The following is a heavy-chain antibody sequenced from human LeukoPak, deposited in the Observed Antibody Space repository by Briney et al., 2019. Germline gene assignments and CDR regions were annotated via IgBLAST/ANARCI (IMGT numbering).Heavy chain of an antibody. J-gene: IGHJ6*03. CDR2: IYYSGST. Sequence: SETLSLTCTVSGDSFSTYYWSWIRQPPGKGLEWIGYIYYSGSTNYNPSLKSRVTISVDTSKNQFSLKLSSVTAADTAVYYCARVYGSGSYYLPYYYYMDVWGKGTTVTVSS. CDR3: ARVYGSGSYYLPYYYYMDV. CDR1: GDSFSTYY. D-gene: IGHD3-10*01. V-gene: IGHV4-59*01.